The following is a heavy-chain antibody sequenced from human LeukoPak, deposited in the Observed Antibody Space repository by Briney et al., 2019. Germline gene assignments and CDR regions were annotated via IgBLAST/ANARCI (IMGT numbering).Heavy chain of an antibody. CDR2: IKQDGSDK. D-gene: IGHD2-2*02. CDR1: GEPLKGYY. CDR3: ERERTYLGLDY. V-gene: IGHV3-7*03. Sequence: ETLSLTCAVYGEPLKGYYWTWIRQPPGKGLEWVANIKQDGSDKYYGDAVKGRVTISRDTAKKAVYLQMKILRPDDTVVYYCERERTYLGLDYWGQGTRVTVSS. J-gene: IGHJ4*02.